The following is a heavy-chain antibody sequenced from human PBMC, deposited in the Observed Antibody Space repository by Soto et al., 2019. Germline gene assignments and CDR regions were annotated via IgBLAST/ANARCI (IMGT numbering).Heavy chain of an antibody. V-gene: IGHV3-30*03. D-gene: IGHD2-15*01. CDR2: ISYDGSTE. J-gene: IGHJ3*02. CDR1: GFTFSNFG. Sequence: GGSLRLSCAASGFTFSNFGIHWVRQAPGKGPEWLAAISYDGSTEVYVDSVKGRFTISRDNPKNTLYLQMNSLRLEDTAVYYCARAEHCSGGSCYLFAFDIWGQGTMVTVS. CDR3: ARAEHCSGGSCYLFAFDI.